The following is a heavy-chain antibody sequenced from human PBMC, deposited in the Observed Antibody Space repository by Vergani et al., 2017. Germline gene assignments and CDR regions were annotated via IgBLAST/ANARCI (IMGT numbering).Heavy chain of an antibody. V-gene: IGHV1-2*02. D-gene: IGHD6-6*01. CDR3: ARGPWGQLVLGY. CDR2: INPNSGGT. J-gene: IGHJ4*02. Sequence: QVQLVQSGAEVKKPGASVKVSCKASGYTFTGYYMHWVRQAPGQGLEWMGWINPNSGGTNYAQKLQGRVTMTTDTSTSTAYMELRSLRSDDTAVYYCARGPWGQLVLGYWGQGTLVTVSS. CDR1: GYTFTGYY.